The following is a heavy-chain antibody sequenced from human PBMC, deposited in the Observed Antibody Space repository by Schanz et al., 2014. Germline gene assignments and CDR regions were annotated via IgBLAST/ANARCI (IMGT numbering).Heavy chain of an antibody. Sequence: EVQLLESGGGLVQPGGSLRLSCAASGFTFSSYAMSWVRQAPGKGLEWVSAISGSGETTYYADSVKGRFTISRDNSKNELYLQINSLRAEGTPVYYCPRRITGTHHNPYYHGMDVWGQGTTVTVSS. CDR1: GFTFSSYA. V-gene: IGHV3-23*01. CDR2: ISGSGETT. J-gene: IGHJ6*02. CDR3: PRRITGTHHNPYYHGMDV. D-gene: IGHD1-20*01.